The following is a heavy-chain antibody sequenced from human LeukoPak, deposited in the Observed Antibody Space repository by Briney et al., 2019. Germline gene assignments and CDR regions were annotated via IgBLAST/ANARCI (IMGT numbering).Heavy chain of an antibody. CDR3: ASLEDGPWYYYYYLDV. D-gene: IGHD5-24*01. CDR2: IIPIFGTA. V-gene: IGHV1-69*05. J-gene: IGHJ6*03. CDR1: GGTFSSYA. Sequence: EASVKVSCKASGGTFSSYAISWVRQAPGQGLEWMGGIIPIFGTANYAQKFQGRVTITTAESTSTAYMELSSLRSEDTAVYYCASLEDGPWYYYYYLDVWGKGTTVTVSS.